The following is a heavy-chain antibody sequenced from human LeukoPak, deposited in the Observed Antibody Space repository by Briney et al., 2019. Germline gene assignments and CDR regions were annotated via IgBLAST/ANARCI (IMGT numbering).Heavy chain of an antibody. Sequence: ASVKVSFKSSGYTFTGYYMHWVRQAPGQGLEWMGWINPNSGGTNYAQKFQGRVTMTRDTSISTAYMELSRLRSDDTAGYYCARSPLRYFDWLLYEDWFDPWGQGTLVTVSS. CDR1: GYTFTGYY. CDR2: INPNSGGT. V-gene: IGHV1-2*02. CDR3: ARSPLRYFDWLLYEDWFDP. J-gene: IGHJ5*02. D-gene: IGHD3-9*01.